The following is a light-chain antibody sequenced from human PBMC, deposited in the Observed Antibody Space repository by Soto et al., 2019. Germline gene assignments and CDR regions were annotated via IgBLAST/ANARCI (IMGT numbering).Light chain of an antibody. Sequence: IVLTQSPATLSLSPGEKATLSCRASQSVSSYLAWYQQKPGQAPRLLIYDVSNRATGIPARFSGSGSGTDFTLTISSLEPEDFAVYYCQQRSNWPLITFGQGTRLEIK. V-gene: IGKV3-11*01. CDR1: QSVSSY. J-gene: IGKJ5*01. CDR3: QQRSNWPLIT. CDR2: DVS.